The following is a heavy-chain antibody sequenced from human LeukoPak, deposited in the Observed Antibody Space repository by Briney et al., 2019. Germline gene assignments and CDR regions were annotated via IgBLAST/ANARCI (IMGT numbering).Heavy chain of an antibody. CDR3: AKVHVYCSGGSCYLDGGNWFDP. V-gene: IGHV3-30*02. CDR2: ISFDGSQK. J-gene: IGHJ5*02. D-gene: IGHD2-15*01. Sequence: GGSLRLSCAASGFTFSSYSMNWVRQAPGKGLEWVALISFDGSQKYYADSVKGRFTISRDNSKSTVYLQMNSLRVEDAAVYYCAKVHVYCSGGSCYLDGGNWFDPWGQGTLVTVSS. CDR1: GFTFSSYS.